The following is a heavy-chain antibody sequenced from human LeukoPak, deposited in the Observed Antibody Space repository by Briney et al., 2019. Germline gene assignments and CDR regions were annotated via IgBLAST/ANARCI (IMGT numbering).Heavy chain of an antibody. J-gene: IGHJ6*02. CDR2: IYYSGST. CDR1: GGSISSYY. D-gene: IGHD6-13*01. Sequence: SETLSLTCTVSGGSISSYYWSWIRQPPGKGLEWIGYIYYSGSTNYNPSLKSRVTISVDTSKNQFSLKLSSVTAAATAVYYCARGGYSHLPLDNGMDVWGQGTTVTVSS. CDR3: ARGGYSHLPLDNGMDV. V-gene: IGHV4-59*01.